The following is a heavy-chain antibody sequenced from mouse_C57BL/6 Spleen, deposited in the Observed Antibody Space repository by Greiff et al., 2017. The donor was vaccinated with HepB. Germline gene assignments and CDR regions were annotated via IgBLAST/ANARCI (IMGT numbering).Heavy chain of an antibody. Sequence: VQLQQSGAELARPGASVKMSCKASGYTFTSYTMHWVKQRPGQGLEWIGYINPSSGYTKYKQKFKDKATLTADKSSSTAYMQLSSLTSEDSAVYYCARSSGRAQAVFDYWGQGTTLTVSS. CDR2: INPSSGYT. CDR1: GYTFTSYT. CDR3: ARSSGRAQAVFDY. J-gene: IGHJ2*01. V-gene: IGHV1-4*01. D-gene: IGHD3-2*02.